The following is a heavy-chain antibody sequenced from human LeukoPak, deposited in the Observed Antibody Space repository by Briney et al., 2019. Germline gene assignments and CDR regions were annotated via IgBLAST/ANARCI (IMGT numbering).Heavy chain of an antibody. J-gene: IGHJ4*02. D-gene: IGHD4-23*01. CDR1: GFTFSDSA. Sequence: GGSLRLSCAASGFTFSDSAIHWVRQASGKGLEWVGRIRSKTNSYATAYAASVKGRFTIPRDDSKNTAYLQMDSLKTEDTAVYYCTFYYGGPDYWGQGTLVTVSS. CDR2: IRSKTNSYAT. CDR3: TFYYGGPDY. V-gene: IGHV3-73*01.